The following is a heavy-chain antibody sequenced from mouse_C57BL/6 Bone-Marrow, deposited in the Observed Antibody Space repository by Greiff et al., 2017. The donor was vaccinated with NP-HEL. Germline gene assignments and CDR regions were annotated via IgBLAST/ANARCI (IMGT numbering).Heavy chain of an antibody. V-gene: IGHV1-5*01. CDR1: GYTFTSYW. CDR3: TRSVTTVVAPEFAY. CDR2: IYPGNSDT. D-gene: IGHD1-1*01. Sequence: EVQLQQSGTVLARPGASVKMSCKTSGYTFTSYWMHWVTQRPGQGLEWIGAIYPGNSDTSYNQKFKGKAKLTAVTSASTAYMELSSLTNEDSAVYYGTRSVTTVVAPEFAYWGQGTLVTVSA. J-gene: IGHJ3*01.